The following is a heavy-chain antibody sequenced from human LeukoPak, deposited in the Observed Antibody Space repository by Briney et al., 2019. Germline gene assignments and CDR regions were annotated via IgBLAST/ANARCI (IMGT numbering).Heavy chain of an antibody. D-gene: IGHD1-26*01. CDR2: ISYDGSNK. Sequence: PTGRSLRLSCAASGFIFSNHAMHWVRQAPGKGLEWVAVISYDGSNKYYADSVKGRFTISRDNSKNTLYLQMNSLRAEDTAVYYCARGSYSGSPPRPFDYWGQGTLVTVSS. V-gene: IGHV3-30-3*01. J-gene: IGHJ4*02. CDR1: GFIFSNHA. CDR3: ARGSYSGSPPRPFDY.